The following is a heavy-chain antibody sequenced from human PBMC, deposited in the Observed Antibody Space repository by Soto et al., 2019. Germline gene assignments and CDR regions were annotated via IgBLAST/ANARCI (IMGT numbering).Heavy chain of an antibody. J-gene: IGHJ4*02. Sequence: EVQLVQSGAEVKKPGESLKISCKGAGYRLDGAWIGWVRQMPGKGLEWMGIIKPGGSDLRYSPSFRDQVTISADAAVNTAYLQWNSLKASDTAIYYCARQISYICDCWGQGTLVTVSS. CDR3: ARQISYICDC. V-gene: IGHV5-51*01. D-gene: IGHD1-26*01. CDR2: IKPGGSDL. CDR1: GYRLDGAW.